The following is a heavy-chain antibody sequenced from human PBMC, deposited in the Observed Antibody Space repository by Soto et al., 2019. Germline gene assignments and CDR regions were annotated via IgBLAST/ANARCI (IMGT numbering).Heavy chain of an antibody. Sequence: KSSETLSLTCTVSGGSITSGGYFWDWIRQPPGKGLEWIGTVHSTGGTYYSPSLRSRVTISVDTSKNLFSLKMTSASATDTAAYFCAKREDSSRFGGLDIWGQGTAVTVSS. CDR1: GGSITSGGYF. CDR2: VHSTGGT. CDR3: AKREDSSRFGGLDI. J-gene: IGHJ6*02. V-gene: IGHV4-39*01. D-gene: IGHD3-3*01.